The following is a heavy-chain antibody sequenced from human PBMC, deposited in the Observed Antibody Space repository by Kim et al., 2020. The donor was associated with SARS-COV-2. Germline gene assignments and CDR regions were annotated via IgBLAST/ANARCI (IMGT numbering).Heavy chain of an antibody. CDR3: ARGRGIAAAGTVWYFDL. J-gene: IGHJ2*01. Sequence: SETLSLTCAVYGGSFSGYYWSWIRQPPAKGLEWIGEINHSGSTNYNPSLKSRVTISVDTSKNQFSLKLSSVTAADTAVYYCARGRGIAAAGTVWYFDLWGRGTLVTVSS. CDR1: GGSFSGYY. D-gene: IGHD6-13*01. CDR2: INHSGST. V-gene: IGHV4-34*01.